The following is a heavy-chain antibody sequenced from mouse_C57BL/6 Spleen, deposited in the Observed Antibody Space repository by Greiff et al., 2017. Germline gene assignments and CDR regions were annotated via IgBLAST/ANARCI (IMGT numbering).Heavy chain of an antibody. Sequence: VQLQQSGPELVKPGASVKISCKASGYAFSSSWMNWVKQRPGKGLEWIGRIYPGDGDTNYNGKFKGKATLTADKSSSTAYMQLSSLTSEDSAVYFCARSYCSSYFDYWGQGTTLTVSS. V-gene: IGHV1-82*01. CDR2: IYPGDGDT. CDR1: GYAFSSSW. CDR3: ARSYCSSYFDY. D-gene: IGHD1-1*01. J-gene: IGHJ2*01.